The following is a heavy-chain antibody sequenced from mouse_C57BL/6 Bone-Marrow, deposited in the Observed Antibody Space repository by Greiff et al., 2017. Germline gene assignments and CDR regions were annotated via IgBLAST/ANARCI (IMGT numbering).Heavy chain of an antibody. J-gene: IGHJ1*03. CDR2: LYPGSGST. D-gene: IGHD1-3*01. CDR3: AKHEESWGTRTSWYFDV. V-gene: IGHV1-62-2*01. CDR1: GYTFTEYS. Sequence: VQLQQSGAELVKPGASVKLSCKASGYTFTEYSIHWVKQRPGQGLEWIGWLYPGSGSTKYNEKFKDKATLTVDKSSSTVYMQLSRLTSEDSAVYFGAKHEESWGTRTSWYFDVWGTGTTVTVSS.